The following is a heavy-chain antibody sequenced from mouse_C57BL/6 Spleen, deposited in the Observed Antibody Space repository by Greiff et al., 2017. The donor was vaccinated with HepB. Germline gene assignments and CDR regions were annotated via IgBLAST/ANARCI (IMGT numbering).Heavy chain of an antibody. J-gene: IGHJ2*01. CDR2: IYPGDGDT. CDR3: ARRDYGYDAGYLDY. CDR1: GYAFSSYW. D-gene: IGHD2-2*01. Sequence: VQLQQSGAELVKPGASVKISCKASGYAFSSYWMNWVKQRPGKGLEWIGQIYPGDGDTNYNGKCKGKATLTADKSSSTAYMQLSSLTYEDSAVYFCARRDYGYDAGYLDYWGQGATLTVAS. V-gene: IGHV1-80*01.